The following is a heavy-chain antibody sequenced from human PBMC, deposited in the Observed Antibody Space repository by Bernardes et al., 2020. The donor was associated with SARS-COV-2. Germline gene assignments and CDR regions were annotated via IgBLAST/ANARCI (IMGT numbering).Heavy chain of an antibody. V-gene: IGHV3-23*01. Sequence: GGSLRLSCAASAFTFSSYAMSWVRQAPGEGLEWVSAISGSGGTTFYADSVKGRFTISRDNSKNTLYLQMNGLRAEDTAVYYCAKDLVEVAVVRGDFDCWGQGALVTVSS. D-gene: IGHD3-10*01. J-gene: IGHJ4*02. CDR2: ISGSGGTT. CDR3: AKDLVEVAVVRGDFDC. CDR1: AFTFSSYA.